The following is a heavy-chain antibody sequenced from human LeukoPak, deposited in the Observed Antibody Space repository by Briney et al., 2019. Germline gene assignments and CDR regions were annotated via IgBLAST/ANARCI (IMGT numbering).Heavy chain of an antibody. CDR1: GFTFSTFP. V-gene: IGHV3-23*01. J-gene: IGHJ4*02. Sequence: GGSLRLSCAASGFTFSTFPMNWVRQAPGKGLEWVSGISSSDDVTYYADSVKGRFTISRDNSKNTLYLQMDSLRPEDTAVYHCAKDYYDSSGYYKFDSWGQGTLVTVSS. CDR3: AKDYYDSSGYYKFDS. CDR2: ISSSDDVT. D-gene: IGHD3-22*01.